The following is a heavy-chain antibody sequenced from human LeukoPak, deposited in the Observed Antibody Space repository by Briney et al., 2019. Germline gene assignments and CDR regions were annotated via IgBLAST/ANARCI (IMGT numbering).Heavy chain of an antibody. CDR1: GFTFSSYG. CDR3: ARDTSYGMDV. J-gene: IGHJ6*02. Sequence: PGGSLRLSCAASGFTFSSYGMHWVRQAPGKGLEWVTFIWYDGSNKYYADSVKGRFTTSRDNSKNTLYLQMNSLRAEDTAVYYCARDTSYGMDVWGQGTTVTVSS. V-gene: IGHV3-33*01. CDR2: IWYDGSNK.